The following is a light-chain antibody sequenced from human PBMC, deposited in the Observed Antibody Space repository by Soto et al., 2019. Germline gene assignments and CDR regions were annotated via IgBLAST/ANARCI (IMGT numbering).Light chain of an antibody. J-gene: IGKJ1*01. V-gene: IGKV3-15*01. Sequence: EIVMTQSPATLSVSPGERATLSCRASQSVSGNLAWYQQKPGQAPRLLLYGATTRATGITARFSGSGSGTEFTLTISSLQSEDFAVYYCQQYNNWPRTFGQGTKVEIK. CDR2: GAT. CDR3: QQYNNWPRT. CDR1: QSVSGN.